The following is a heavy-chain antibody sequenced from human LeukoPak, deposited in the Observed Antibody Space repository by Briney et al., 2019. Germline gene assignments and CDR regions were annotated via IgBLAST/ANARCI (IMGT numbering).Heavy chain of an antibody. CDR2: IYTSGST. V-gene: IGHV4-61*02. CDR3: AREWCSGGSCYSRSGFDY. Sequence: PSQTLSLTCTVSGGSISSGSYYWRWIRQPGGKGLEWIGRIYTSGSTNYNPSLKSRVTISVDTSKNQFSLKLSSVTAADTAVYYCAREWCSGGSCYSRSGFDYWGQGTLVTVSS. CDR1: GGSISSGSYY. J-gene: IGHJ4*02. D-gene: IGHD2-15*01.